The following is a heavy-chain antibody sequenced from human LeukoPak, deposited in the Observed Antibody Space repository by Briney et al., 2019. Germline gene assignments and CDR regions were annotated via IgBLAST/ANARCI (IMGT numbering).Heavy chain of an antibody. Sequence: SETLSLTCTVSGGSISSSSYYWGWIRQPPGKGLEWIGSIYYSGSTYYNPSLKSRVTISVDTSKNQFSLKLSSVTAADTAVYYCASEAKGAVDYWGQGTLVTVSS. V-gene: IGHV4-39*07. J-gene: IGHJ4*02. CDR2: IYYSGST. CDR1: GGSISSSSYY. D-gene: IGHD1-26*01. CDR3: ASEAKGAVDY.